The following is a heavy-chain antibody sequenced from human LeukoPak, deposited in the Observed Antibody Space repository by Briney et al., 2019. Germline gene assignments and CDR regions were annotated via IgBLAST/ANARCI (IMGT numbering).Heavy chain of an antibody. D-gene: IGHD4-17*01. V-gene: IGHV4-31*11. Sequence: KPSETLSLTCAVSGGSINSGEYYWNWVRQHPGKGLEWIGYIYSSGSTYYNPSLKSRLTISSDTSQNHFSLNLYSVTAADTAVYYCARGTYYGDSTHFDFWGQGTLATVSS. CDR1: GGSINSGEYY. J-gene: IGHJ4*02. CDR3: ARGTYYGDSTHFDF. CDR2: IYSSGST.